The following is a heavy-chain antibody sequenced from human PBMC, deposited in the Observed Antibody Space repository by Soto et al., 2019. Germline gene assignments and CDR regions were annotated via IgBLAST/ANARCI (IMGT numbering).Heavy chain of an antibody. J-gene: IGHJ4*02. CDR3: ARHTDNWNYVPPYFDY. CDR1: GGSISSSSYY. D-gene: IGHD1-7*01. CDR2: IYYSGST. V-gene: IGHV4-39*01. Sequence: PSETLSLTCTVSGGSISSSSYYWGWIRQPPGKGLEWTGSIYYSGSTYYNPSLKSRVTISVDTSKNQFSLKLSSVTAADTAVYYCARHTDNWNYVPPYFDYWGQGTLVTVSS.